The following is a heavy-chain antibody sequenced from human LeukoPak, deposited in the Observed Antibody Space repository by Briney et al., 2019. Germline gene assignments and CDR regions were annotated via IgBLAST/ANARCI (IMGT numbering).Heavy chain of an antibody. CDR3: ARDGMTTVQN. CDR2: INPNSGST. Sequence: ASVEVSCKASGYTFTGYYMHWVRQAPGQGLEWMGWINPNSGSTNYAQKFQGRVTMTRDTSISTAYMELSRLRSDDAAVYYCARDGMTTVQNWGQGTLVTVSS. CDR1: GYTFTGYY. D-gene: IGHD4-17*01. V-gene: IGHV1-2*02. J-gene: IGHJ4*02.